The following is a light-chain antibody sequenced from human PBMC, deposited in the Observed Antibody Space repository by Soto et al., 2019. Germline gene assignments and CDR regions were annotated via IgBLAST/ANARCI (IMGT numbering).Light chain of an antibody. V-gene: IGLV2-11*01. CDR3: CSYAGSYTDV. CDR1: SSDVGGYNY. J-gene: IGLJ1*01. CDR2: EVS. Sequence: QSALTQPASVSGSPGQSITISCTGTSSDVGGYNYVSWYQQHPGKAPKLMIYEVSKRPSGVPDRFSGSKSGNTASLTISGLQAEDEADYYCCSYAGSYTDVFGTGTKLTVL.